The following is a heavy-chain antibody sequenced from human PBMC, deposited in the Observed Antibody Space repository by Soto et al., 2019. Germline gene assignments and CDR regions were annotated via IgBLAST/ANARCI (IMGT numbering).Heavy chain of an antibody. J-gene: IGHJ4*02. V-gene: IGHV3-21*01. CDR3: ARDRWWDYGDFYYFDY. CDR1: GFTFSSYS. Sequence: TGGSLRLSCAASGFTFSSYSMNWVRQAPGKGLEWVSSISSSSSYIYYADSVKGRFTISRDNAKNLLYLQMNSLRAEDTAVYYCARDRWWDYGDFYYFDYWGQGTLVTVSS. D-gene: IGHD4-17*01. CDR2: ISSSSSYI.